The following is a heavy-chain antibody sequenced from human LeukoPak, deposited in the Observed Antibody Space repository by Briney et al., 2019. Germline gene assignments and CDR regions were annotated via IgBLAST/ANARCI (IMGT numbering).Heavy chain of an antibody. CDR3: AIRYGSGEKYYYYYYMDV. CDR2: MNPNSGNT. Sequence: ASVKVSCKASGYTFTSYDINWVRQATGQGLEWMGWMNPNSGNTGYAQRFQGRVTMTRNTSISTAYMELSSLRSEDTAVYYCAIRYGSGEKYYYYYYMDVWGKGTTVTVSS. CDR1: GYTFTSYD. J-gene: IGHJ6*03. V-gene: IGHV1-8*01. D-gene: IGHD3-10*01.